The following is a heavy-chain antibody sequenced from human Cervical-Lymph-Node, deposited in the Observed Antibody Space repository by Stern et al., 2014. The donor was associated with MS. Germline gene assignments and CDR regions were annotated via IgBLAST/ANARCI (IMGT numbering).Heavy chain of an antibody. Sequence: QVTLRESGPTLVKPTQTLTLTCTFSGFSLNTGGVGVGWIRQPPGKALEWLALIYWDDSNQYSPSLETRLTLTKDTSKNQVVLTMTDVDTVDTATYFCAHRPRVGVVTDYFDYWGQGALVTVSS. V-gene: IGHV2-5*02. J-gene: IGHJ4*02. CDR3: AHRPRVGVVTDYFDY. CDR1: GFSLNTGGVG. D-gene: IGHD3-3*01. CDR2: IYWDDSN.